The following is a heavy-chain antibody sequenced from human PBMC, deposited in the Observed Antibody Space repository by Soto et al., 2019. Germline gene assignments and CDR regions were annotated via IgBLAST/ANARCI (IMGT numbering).Heavy chain of an antibody. D-gene: IGHD6-19*01. Sequence: GGSLRLSCAASGFTFSSYAMHWVRQAPGKGLEWVAVVSYNGNNKYYADSVKGRFTISRDNSKNTLYLQMNSLRAEDTAVYYCANTNAGIAVADYFDYWGLGTLVTVYS. CDR2: VSYNGNNK. CDR1: GFTFSSYA. CDR3: ANTNAGIAVADYFDY. J-gene: IGHJ4*02. V-gene: IGHV3-30-3*01.